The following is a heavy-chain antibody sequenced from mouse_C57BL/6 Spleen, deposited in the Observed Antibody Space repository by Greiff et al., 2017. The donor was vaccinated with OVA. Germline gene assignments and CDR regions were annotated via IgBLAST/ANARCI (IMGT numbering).Heavy chain of an antibody. CDR2: IDPETGGT. D-gene: IGHD2-4*01. V-gene: IGHV1-15*01. CDR3: TRYDYDGGGYAMDY. CDR1: GYTFTDYE. Sequence: QVQLKQSGAELVRPGASVTLSCKASGYTFTDYEMHWVKQTPVHGLEWIGAIDPETGGTAYNQKFKGKAILTADKSSSTAYMELRSLTSEDSAVYYCTRYDYDGGGYAMDYWGQGTSVTVSS. J-gene: IGHJ4*01.